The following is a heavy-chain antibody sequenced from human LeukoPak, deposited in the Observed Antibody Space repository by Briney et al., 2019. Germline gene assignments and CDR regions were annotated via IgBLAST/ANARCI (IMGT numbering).Heavy chain of an antibody. CDR2: ISSSSSYI. CDR1: GFTFSCYS. D-gene: IGHD6-13*01. J-gene: IGHJ4*02. Sequence: PGGSLRLSCAASGFTFSCYSMNWVRQAPGKGLEWVSSISSSSSYIYYADSVKGRFTISRDNARNSLYLQMNSLRVEDTAVYYCARFEVAAGTCDYWGQGTLVTVSS. V-gene: IGHV3-21*04. CDR3: ARFEVAAGTCDY.